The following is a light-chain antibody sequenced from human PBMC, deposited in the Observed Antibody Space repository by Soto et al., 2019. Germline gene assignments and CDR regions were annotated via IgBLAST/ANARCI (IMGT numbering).Light chain of an antibody. CDR3: SSYAGSNYPYV. V-gene: IGLV2-8*01. CDR2: DVS. Sequence: SVLTQPPSASGSPGQSVTIACTGTSNDVGYYNYVSWYQQPPGKAPKLLIYDVSKRPSGVPDRFSGSKSGSTASLTVSGLQAEDEGDYYCSSYAGSNYPYVFGTGTKVTVL. J-gene: IGLJ1*01. CDR1: SNDVGYYNY.